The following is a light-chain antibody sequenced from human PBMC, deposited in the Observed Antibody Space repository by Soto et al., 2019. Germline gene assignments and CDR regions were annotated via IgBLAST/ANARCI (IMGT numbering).Light chain of an antibody. CDR2: GAS. CDR1: QSVSSSY. CDR3: QQYNNWPPGT. Sequence: EIVLTQSPGTLSLSPGERATLACRASQSVSSSYLSWYQQKSGQAPRLLIYGASTRATGIPARFSGSGSGTDFTLTISSLQSEDFAFYYCQQYNNWPPGTFGGGTQVDIK. J-gene: IGKJ4*01. V-gene: IGKV3-15*01.